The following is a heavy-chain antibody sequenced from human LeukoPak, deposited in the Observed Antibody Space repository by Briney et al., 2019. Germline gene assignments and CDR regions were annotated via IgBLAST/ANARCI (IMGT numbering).Heavy chain of an antibody. Sequence: GASVKVSCKASGYTFTGYYMHWVRQAPGQGLEWMGWINPNSGGTNYAQKFQGRVTMTRDTSISTAYMELSRLRSDDTAVYYCARGDSYGPPPPFDPWGQGTLVTVSS. J-gene: IGHJ5*02. CDR3: ARGDSYGPPPPFDP. V-gene: IGHV1-2*02. D-gene: IGHD5-18*01. CDR1: GYTFTGYY. CDR2: INPNSGGT.